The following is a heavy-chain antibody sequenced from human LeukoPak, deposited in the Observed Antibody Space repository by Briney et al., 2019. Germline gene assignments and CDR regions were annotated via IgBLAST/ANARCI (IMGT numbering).Heavy chain of an antibody. CDR1: GFTFSSYA. D-gene: IGHD3-10*01. J-gene: IGHJ4*02. CDR3: ARDLKGYGSGSYPIAY. V-gene: IGHV3-30*04. CDR2: ISYDGSNK. Sequence: GGSLRLSCAVSGFTFSSYAMPWVRQAPGRGLEWGAVISYDGSNKYYADSVKGRFTTSRDNSKNTLYLQMNSLRAEDAAVYYCARDLKGYGSGSYPIAYWGQGTLVTVSS.